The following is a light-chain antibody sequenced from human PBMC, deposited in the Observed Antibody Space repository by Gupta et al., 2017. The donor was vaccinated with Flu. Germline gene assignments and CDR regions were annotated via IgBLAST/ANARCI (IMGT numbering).Light chain of an antibody. CDR2: DAS. V-gene: IGKV1-33*01. CDR3: QQNYASPPCT. CDR1: QDISNY. J-gene: IGKJ2*02. Sequence: DILVTQSPPSLSASVGDRVTITCQASQDISNYLNWYQQKPGKAPKLLIYDASNLEAGVPSRFSGSGSGTEFTFTISSLQPEDFTTYYCQQNYASPPCTFGPGTKVEIK.